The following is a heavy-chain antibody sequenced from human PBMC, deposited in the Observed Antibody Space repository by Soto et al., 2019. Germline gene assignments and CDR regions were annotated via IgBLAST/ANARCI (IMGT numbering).Heavy chain of an antibody. D-gene: IGHD3-22*01. Sequence: EVQLVESGGGLVQPGGSLRLSCAASGFTFSSYSMNWVRQAPGKGLEWVSYISSSSSTIYYADSVKGRFTIARDNAMISLYLQMNSLRDEDTAVYYCARDLYESLIAYGMDVWGRGTTVTVSS. V-gene: IGHV3-48*02. J-gene: IGHJ6*04. CDR1: GFTFSSYS. CDR2: ISSSSSTI. CDR3: ARDLYESLIAYGMDV.